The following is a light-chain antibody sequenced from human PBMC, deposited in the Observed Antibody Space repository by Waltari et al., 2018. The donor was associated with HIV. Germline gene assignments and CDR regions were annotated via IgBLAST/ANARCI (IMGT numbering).Light chain of an antibody. J-gene: IGLJ3*02. Sequence: QSVLTQPPSASGTPGQRVTISCSGSSPNIGRNYVYWYQQLPGTAPKLLSYRSNQRPSGGPDRFSGSKCGTSASPAISGLRSEEEAVSYLAAWDDSLSGPVFGGETKLTV. CDR1: SPNIGRNY. CDR3: AAWDDSLSGPV. CDR2: RSN. V-gene: IGLV1-47*01.